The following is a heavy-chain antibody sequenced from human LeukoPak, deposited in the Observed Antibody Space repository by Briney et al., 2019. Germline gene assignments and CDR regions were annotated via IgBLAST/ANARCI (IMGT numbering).Heavy chain of an antibody. CDR2: FDPEDGET. CDR1: GYTLTELS. CDR3: ASISSHFLRPPYFAY. V-gene: IGHV1-24*01. J-gene: IGHJ4*02. Sequence: GASVKVSCQVSGYTLTELSMHWVRQAPGKGLEWMGGFDPEDGETLYAQKFQGRVTMTEDTSTDTAYMELSSLRSEDTAVYYCASISSHFLRPPYFAYWGQGTLVTVSS. D-gene: IGHD2/OR15-2a*01.